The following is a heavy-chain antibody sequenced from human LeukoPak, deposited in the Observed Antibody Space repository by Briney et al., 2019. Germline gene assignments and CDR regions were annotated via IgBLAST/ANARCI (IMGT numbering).Heavy chain of an antibody. Sequence: ASVKVSCKVSGYTLTELSMHWVRQAPGKGLEWMGGFDPEDGETIYAQKFQGRVTMTTDTSTSTAYMELRSLRSDDTAVYYCARDREYYDSSGYFGEAWGAWGQGTLVTVSS. CDR1: GYTLTELS. V-gene: IGHV1-24*01. CDR2: FDPEDGET. J-gene: IGHJ4*02. D-gene: IGHD3-22*01. CDR3: ARDREYYDSSGYFGEAWGA.